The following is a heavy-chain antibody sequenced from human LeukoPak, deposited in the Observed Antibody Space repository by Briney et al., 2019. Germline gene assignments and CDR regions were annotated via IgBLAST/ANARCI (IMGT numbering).Heavy chain of an antibody. Sequence: SETLSLTCTVSGGSISSSSYYWGWIRQPPGKGLEWIGSIYYSGSTYYNPSLKSRVTISVDTSKNQFSLKLRSVAAADTAVYYCASRNLYDFCSGYWSPWGQGTLVTVSS. CDR3: ASRNLYDFCSGYWSP. CDR2: IYYSGST. V-gene: IGHV4-39*01. CDR1: GGSISSSSYY. J-gene: IGHJ5*02. D-gene: IGHD3-3*01.